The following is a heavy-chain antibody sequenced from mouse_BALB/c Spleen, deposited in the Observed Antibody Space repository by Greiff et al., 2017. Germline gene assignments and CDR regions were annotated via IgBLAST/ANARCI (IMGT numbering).Heavy chain of an antibody. Sequence: QVHVKQSGAELARPGASVKLSCKASGYTFTSYWMQWVKQRPGQGLEWIGAIYPGDGDTRYTQKFKGKATLTADKSSSTAYMQLSSLASEDSAVYYCAGYPPGGFAYWGQGTLVTVSA. V-gene: IGHV1-87*01. CDR2: IYPGDGDT. CDR3: AGYPPGGFAY. CDR1: GYTFTSYW. J-gene: IGHJ3*01.